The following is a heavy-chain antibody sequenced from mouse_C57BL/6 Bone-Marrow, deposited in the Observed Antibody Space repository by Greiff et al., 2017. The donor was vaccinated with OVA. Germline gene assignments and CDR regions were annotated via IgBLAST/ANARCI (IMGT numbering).Heavy chain of an antibody. CDR3: ARGRNYAMDY. J-gene: IGHJ4*01. Sequence: QVQLQQSGPELVKPGASVKISCKASGYAFSSSWMNWVKQRPGKGLEWIGRIYPGDGDTNYNGKFKGKATLTADKSSSTAYMQLSSLTSEDSAVYFCARGRNYAMDYWGQGTSVTVSS. CDR2: IYPGDGDT. CDR1: GYAFSSSW. V-gene: IGHV1-82*01.